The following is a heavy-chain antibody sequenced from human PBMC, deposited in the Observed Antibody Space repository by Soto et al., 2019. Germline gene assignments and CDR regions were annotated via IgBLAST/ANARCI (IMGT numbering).Heavy chain of an antibody. D-gene: IGHD2-21*02. Sequence: PSETLSLTCAVSGYSISSGYHWGWIRQPPGKGLEWIGSIYHSGSTYYNPSLKSRVTISVDTSKNQFSLKLSSVTAADTAVYYCERETNGGNSVEYWGQGTLVTVSS. V-gene: IGHV4-38-2*01. J-gene: IGHJ4*02. CDR2: IYHSGST. CDR3: ERETNGGNSVEY. CDR1: GYSISSGYH.